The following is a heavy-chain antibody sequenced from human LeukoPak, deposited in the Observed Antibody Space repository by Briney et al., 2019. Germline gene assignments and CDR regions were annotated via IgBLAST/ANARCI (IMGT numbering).Heavy chain of an antibody. D-gene: IGHD1-26*01. Sequence: GGSLRLSCAASGFTFSSYAMSWVRQAPGKGLEWVSAISGSGGSTYYADSVKGRFTISRDNSKNTLYLQMNSLRAEDTATYYCARALISDRLMGAWASPVDYWGQGTLVTVSS. J-gene: IGHJ4*02. CDR3: ARALISDRLMGAWASPVDY. CDR2: ISGSGGST. CDR1: GFTFSSYA. V-gene: IGHV3-23*01.